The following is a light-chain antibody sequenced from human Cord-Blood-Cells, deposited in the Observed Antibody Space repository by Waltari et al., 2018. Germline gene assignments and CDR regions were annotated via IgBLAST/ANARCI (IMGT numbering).Light chain of an antibody. CDR1: QSISNY. CDR3: QHSYSTRT. V-gene: IGKV1-39*01. Sequence: EIRLTQSPASMSASLVDRVNINCRASQSISNYLNWYQKTTGKAPKLLIYAASCLQSGVPSRFSSSGSGTDSTLTISSLPPEDFATYYCQHSYSTRTFGQGTKVEIK. CDR2: AAS. J-gene: IGKJ1*01.